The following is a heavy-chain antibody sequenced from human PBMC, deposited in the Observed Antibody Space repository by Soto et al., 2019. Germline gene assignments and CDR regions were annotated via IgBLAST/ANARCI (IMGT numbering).Heavy chain of an antibody. D-gene: IGHD1-26*01. CDR2: IYHSGST. CDR3: ARDGDSGSAGHFDY. Sequence: SETLSLTCAVSGYSISSGYYWGWIRQPPGKGLEWIGGIYHSGSTYYNPSLKSRVTISVDTSKNQFSLKLSSVTAADTAVYYCARDGDSGSAGHFDYWGQGTLVTVSS. J-gene: IGHJ4*02. V-gene: IGHV4-38-2*02. CDR1: GYSISSGYY.